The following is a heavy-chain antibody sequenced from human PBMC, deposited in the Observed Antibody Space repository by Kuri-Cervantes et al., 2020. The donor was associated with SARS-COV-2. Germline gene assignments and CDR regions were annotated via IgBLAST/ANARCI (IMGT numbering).Heavy chain of an antibody. CDR1: GYSISSGYY. Sequence: SETLSLTCAVSGYSISSGYYWGWVRQPPGKGLEWIGSIYHSGSTYYNPSLKSRVTISVDTSKNQFSLKLSSVTAADTAVYYCARYALGELSGCFFGMDVWGQGTTVTVSS. CDR3: ARYALGELSGCFFGMDV. J-gene: IGHJ6*02. CDR2: IYHSGST. D-gene: IGHD3-10*01. V-gene: IGHV4-38-2*01.